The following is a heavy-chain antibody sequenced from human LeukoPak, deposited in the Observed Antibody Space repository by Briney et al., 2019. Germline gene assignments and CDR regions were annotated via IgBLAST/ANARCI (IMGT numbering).Heavy chain of an antibody. D-gene: IGHD3-22*01. CDR3: ARVFPMIVRNWFDP. Sequence: APVKVSCKASGYTFTGYYMHWVRQAPGQGLEWMGWINPNSGGTNYAQKFQGRVTMTRDTSISTAYMELSRLRSDDTAVYYCARVFPMIVRNWFDPWGQGTLVTVFS. CDR2: INPNSGGT. J-gene: IGHJ5*02. CDR1: GYTFTGYY. V-gene: IGHV1-2*02.